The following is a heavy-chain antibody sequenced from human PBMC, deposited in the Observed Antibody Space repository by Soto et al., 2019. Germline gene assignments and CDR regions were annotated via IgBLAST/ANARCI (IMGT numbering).Heavy chain of an antibody. CDR3: AHSSGWTPDDY. Sequence: ASVKVSCTASGYTFTSYYMHWVRQAPGQGLEWMGIINPSGGSTSYAQKFQGRVTMTRDTSTSTVYMELSSLRSEDTAVYYCAHSSGWTPDDYWGQGTLVTVSS. CDR2: INPSGGST. CDR1: GYTFTSYY. D-gene: IGHD6-19*01. V-gene: IGHV1-46*01. J-gene: IGHJ4*02.